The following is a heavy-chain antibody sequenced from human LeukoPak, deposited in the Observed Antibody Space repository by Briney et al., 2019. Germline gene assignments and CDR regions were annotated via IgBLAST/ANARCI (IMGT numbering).Heavy chain of an antibody. CDR2: IYYSGST. J-gene: IGHJ4*02. CDR3: ATGYYEPFEK. D-gene: IGHD3-22*01. CDR1: GGSISSYY. V-gene: IGHV4-59*01. Sequence: SETLSLTCTVSGGSISSYYWSWIRQPPGKGLEWIGYIYYSGSTNYNPSLKSRVTISVDTSKNQFSLKLSSVTAADTAVYFCATGYYEPFEKWGQGTLVSVSS.